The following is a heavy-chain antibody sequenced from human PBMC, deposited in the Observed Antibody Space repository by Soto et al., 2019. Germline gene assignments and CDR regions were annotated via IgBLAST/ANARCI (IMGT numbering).Heavy chain of an antibody. V-gene: IGHV3-15*01. CDR3: TTDSSMFQNYGMDV. CDR2: IKSKTDGGTT. CDR1: GFTFSNAW. Sequence: LRLSCAASGFTFSNAWMSWVRQAPGKGLEWVGRIKSKTDGGTTDYAAPVKGRFTISRDDSKNTLYLQMNSLKTEDTAVYYCTTDSSMFQNYGMDVWGQGTTVTVSS. D-gene: IGHD3-10*02. J-gene: IGHJ6*02.